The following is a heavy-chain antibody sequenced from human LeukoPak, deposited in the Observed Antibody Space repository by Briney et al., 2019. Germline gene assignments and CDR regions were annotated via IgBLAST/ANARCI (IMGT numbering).Heavy chain of an antibody. CDR1: GFTFSSYA. J-gene: IGHJ4*02. D-gene: IGHD3-9*01. Sequence: GGSLRLSCAASGFTFSSYAMSWVRQAPGKGLEWVSAISGSGGSTYYADSVKGRFTISRDNSKNTLYLQMNSLRAEDTAVYYCAKKYFDILTGSTYHYYFDYWGQGTLVTVSS. CDR3: AKKYFDILTGSTYHYYFDY. CDR2: ISGSGGST. V-gene: IGHV3-23*01.